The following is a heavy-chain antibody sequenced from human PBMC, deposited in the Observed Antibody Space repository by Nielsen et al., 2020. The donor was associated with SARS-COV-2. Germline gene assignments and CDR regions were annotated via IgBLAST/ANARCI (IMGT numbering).Heavy chain of an antibody. CDR2: IRGSGTST. Sequence: GESLKISCAASGFSFGRYGMSWVRQAPGKGLDWVSAIRGSGTSTWYAESVKGRFTISRDSLKNTVYFQMNNLRADDTAVYYCARGDGNRWSPYLYLTSWGLGTVVTVSS. CDR1: GFSFGRYG. V-gene: IGHV3-23*01. J-gene: IGHJ5*02. CDR3: ARGDGNRWSPYLYLTS. D-gene: IGHD2-15*01.